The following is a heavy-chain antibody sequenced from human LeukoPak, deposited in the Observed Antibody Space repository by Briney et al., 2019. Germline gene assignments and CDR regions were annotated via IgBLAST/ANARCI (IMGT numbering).Heavy chain of an antibody. CDR3: ARVLTYYYGSGSYEATVSNWFDP. J-gene: IGHJ5*02. CDR2: ISAYNGNT. CDR1: GYTFTSYG. V-gene: IGHV1-18*01. D-gene: IGHD3-10*01. Sequence: ASVKVFCKASGYTFTSYGISWVRQAPGQGLEWMGWISAYNGNTNYAQKLQGRVTMTTDTSTSTAYMELRSLRSDDTAVYYCARVLTYYYGSGSYEATVSNWFDPWGQGTLVTVSS.